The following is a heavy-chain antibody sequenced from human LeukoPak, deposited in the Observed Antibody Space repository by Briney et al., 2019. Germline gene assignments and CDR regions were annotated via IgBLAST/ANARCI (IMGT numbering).Heavy chain of an antibody. CDR3: ATHGRAYYFDY. J-gene: IGHJ4*02. D-gene: IGHD1-26*01. Sequence: PSETLSLTCTVSGASISSGGYYWSWIRQHPGKGLEWIGYISYSGSTYYNPSLKSRVSISVDTSKNQFSLKPSSVTAADTAFYYCATHGRAYYFDYWGQGTLVTVSS. CDR1: GASISSGGYY. CDR2: ISYSGST. V-gene: IGHV4-31*03.